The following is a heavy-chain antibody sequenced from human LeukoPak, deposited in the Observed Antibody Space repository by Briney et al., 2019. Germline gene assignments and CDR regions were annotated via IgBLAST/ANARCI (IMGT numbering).Heavy chain of an antibody. J-gene: IGHJ3*02. CDR2: ISYDGRDK. CDR3: ARDSPNSDYLIGGAFNI. D-gene: IGHD4-11*01. CDR1: GFTFSSYG. Sequence: GGSLRLSCAASGFTFSSYGMHWVRQAPGKGLEWVAVISYDGRDKYYADSVKGRFTISRDNSKNTLYLQMNSLRAEDTAVYYCARDSPNSDYLIGGAFNIWGQGTMVTVSS. V-gene: IGHV3-30*03.